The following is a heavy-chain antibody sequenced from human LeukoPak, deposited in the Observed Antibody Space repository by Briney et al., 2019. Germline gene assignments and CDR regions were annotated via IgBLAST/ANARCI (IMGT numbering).Heavy chain of an antibody. CDR2: INPNSGGT. J-gene: IGHJ3*02. CDR1: GYTFAGFD. D-gene: IGHD2-21*01. V-gene: IGHV1-2*02. Sequence: ASVKVSCKASGYTFAGFDIHWVRQAPGQGLEWMGGINPNSGGTNSAQKFQGRVTMTRDTSISTAYMELSRLRSDDTAVYYCARNNDWDAFDIWGQGTMVTVSS. CDR3: ARNNDWDAFDI.